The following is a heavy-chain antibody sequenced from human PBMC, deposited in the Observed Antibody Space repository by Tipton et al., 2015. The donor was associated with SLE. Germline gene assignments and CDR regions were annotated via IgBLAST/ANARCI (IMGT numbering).Heavy chain of an antibody. CDR3: ARGGGSSSPWGYYYYMDV. CDR2: IYYTGST. Sequence: TLSLTCTVSGDSIRSFYWSWIRQSPGKGLELIGYIYYTGSTNYNPSPKSRVTISVDTSKNQFSLKLSPVTAADTAVYYCARGGGSSSPWGYYYYMDVWGKGTTVTVSS. CDR1: GDSIRSFY. J-gene: IGHJ6*03. V-gene: IGHV4-59*12. D-gene: IGHD6-13*01.